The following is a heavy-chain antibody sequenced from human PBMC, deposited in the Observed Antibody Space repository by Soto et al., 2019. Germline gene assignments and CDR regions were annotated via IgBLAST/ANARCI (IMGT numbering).Heavy chain of an antibody. V-gene: IGHV5-51*01. CDR1: EGNSINYG. D-gene: IGHD1-26*01. CDR2: IYPGDSDT. J-gene: IGHJ3*02. CDR3: VIIHSGSFGFDI. Sequence: PGVPKKVSWKGAEGNSINYGIGWMSKMPGKGLEWMGIIYPGDSDTRYSPSFQGQVTISADKSISTAYLQMNSLRTDDTAVYHCVIIHSGSFGFDIWGRGTVVTVSS.